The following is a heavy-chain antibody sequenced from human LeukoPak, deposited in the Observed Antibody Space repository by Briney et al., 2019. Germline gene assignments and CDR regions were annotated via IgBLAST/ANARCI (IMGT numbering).Heavy chain of an antibody. CDR1: GFTFSSYE. CDR3: AKDIAYSNLSGGAFDI. CDR2: IYSGGST. Sequence: GGSLRLSCAASGFTFSSYEMNWVRQAPGKGLEWVSVIYSGGSTYYADSVKGRFTISRDNAKNSLYLQINSLRTEDMALYYCAKDIAYSNLSGGAFDIWGQGTMVTVSS. D-gene: IGHD1-26*01. J-gene: IGHJ3*02. V-gene: IGHV3-53*05.